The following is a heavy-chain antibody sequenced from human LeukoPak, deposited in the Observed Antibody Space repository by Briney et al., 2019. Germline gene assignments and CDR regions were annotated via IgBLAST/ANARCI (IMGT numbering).Heavy chain of an antibody. D-gene: IGHD6-6*01. CDR2: IYYSGST. CDR1: GGSISSSSYY. Sequence: PSETLSLTCTVSGGSISSSSYYWGWIRQPPGKGLEWIGSIYYSGSTYYNPSLKSRVTISVDTSKNQFSLKLSSVTAADTAVYYCARDVTYSSYASDYWGQGTLVTVSS. CDR3: ARDVTYSSYASDY. J-gene: IGHJ4*02. V-gene: IGHV4-39*07.